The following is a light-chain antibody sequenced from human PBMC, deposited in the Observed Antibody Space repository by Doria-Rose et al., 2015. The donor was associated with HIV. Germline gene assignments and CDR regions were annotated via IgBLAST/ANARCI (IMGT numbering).Light chain of an antibody. V-gene: IGKV3-20*01. J-gene: IGKJ1*01. CDR3: HQYGTSWT. Sequence: EIVMTQSPGTLSLSPGERATLSCRASQSFSSTYLAWYQQQPDQAPSLLIYDGSTRATGIPDRFSASGSGTDFTLTINRLEPEDFALYYCHQYGTSWTFGQGTKVEI. CDR1: QSFSSTY. CDR2: DGS.